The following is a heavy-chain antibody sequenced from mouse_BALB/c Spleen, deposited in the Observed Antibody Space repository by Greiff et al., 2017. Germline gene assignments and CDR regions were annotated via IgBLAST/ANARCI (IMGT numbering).Heavy chain of an antibody. CDR3: ARWGYYYGSSYSNYAMDY. Sequence: EVQRVESGGGLVQPGGSLRLSCATSGFTFTDYYMSWVRQPPGKALEWLGFIRNKANGYTTEYSASVKGRFTISRDNSQSILYLQMNTLRAEDSATYYCARWGYYYGSSYSNYAMDYWGQGTSVTVSS. CDR1: GFTFTDYY. V-gene: IGHV7-3*02. CDR2: IRNKANGYTT. D-gene: IGHD1-1*01. J-gene: IGHJ4*01.